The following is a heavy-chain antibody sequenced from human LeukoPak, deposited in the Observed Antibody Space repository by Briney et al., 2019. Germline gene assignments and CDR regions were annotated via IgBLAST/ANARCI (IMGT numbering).Heavy chain of an antibody. D-gene: IGHD3-22*01. CDR2: IYYSGST. Sequence: SQTLSLTCTVSGGSISSGGYYWSWIRQHPGKGLEWIGYIYYSGSTYYNPSLKSRVTISVDTSKNQFSLKLSSVTAADTAVYYCARHYYYDSSAPLDYWGQGTLVTVSS. V-gene: IGHV4-31*03. J-gene: IGHJ4*02. CDR1: GGSISSGGYY. CDR3: ARHYYYDSSAPLDY.